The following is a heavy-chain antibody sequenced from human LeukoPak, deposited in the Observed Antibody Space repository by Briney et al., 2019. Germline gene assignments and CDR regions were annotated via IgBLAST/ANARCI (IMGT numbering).Heavy chain of an antibody. D-gene: IGHD6-13*01. CDR1: GFTFSNYG. CDR3: AKDNVAAAGRHFDY. J-gene: IGHJ4*02. Sequence: PGRSLRLSCAASGFTFSNYGMHWIRQAPGKGLEWVALISYDGSNKYFADSVKGRFTISRDNSKNTLYLQMHSLRAEDTAVYYCAKDNVAAAGRHFDYWGQGTLVTVSS. CDR2: ISYDGSNK. V-gene: IGHV3-30*18.